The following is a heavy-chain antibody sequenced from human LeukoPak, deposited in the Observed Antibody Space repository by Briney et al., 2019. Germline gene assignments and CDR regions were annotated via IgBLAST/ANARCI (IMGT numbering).Heavy chain of an antibody. CDR3: ARASKYYDILTGYYIMAFDY. V-gene: IGHV3-7*01. Sequence: GGSLRLSCAASEFTFSSHWMSWVRQAPGKGLEWVANIKQDGSETYYVDSVKGRFTISRDNAKNSLYLQMNSLRAEDTAVYYCARASKYYDILTGYYIMAFDYWGQGTLVTVSS. CDR2: IKQDGSET. J-gene: IGHJ4*02. D-gene: IGHD3-9*01. CDR1: EFTFSSHW.